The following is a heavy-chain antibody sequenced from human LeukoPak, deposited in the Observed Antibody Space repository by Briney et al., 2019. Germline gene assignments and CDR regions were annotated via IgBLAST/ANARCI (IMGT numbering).Heavy chain of an antibody. CDR2: ISGSGDNT. V-gene: IGHV3-23*01. CDR3: ARGGSYSSNAFDI. D-gene: IGHD1-26*01. CDR1: GFTFSTYA. Sequence: GGSLRLSCAASGFTFSTYAMSWVRQAPGKGLEWVSGISGSGDNTNYADSVKGRFTISRDNSKNTLSLQMSSLRVEDTAVYYCARGGSYSSNAFDIWGQGTMVTVSA. J-gene: IGHJ3*02.